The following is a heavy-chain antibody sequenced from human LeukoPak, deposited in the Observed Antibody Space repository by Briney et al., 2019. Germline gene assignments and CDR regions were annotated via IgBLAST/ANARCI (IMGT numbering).Heavy chain of an antibody. CDR2: IYTSGST. J-gene: IGHJ4*02. V-gene: IGHV4-4*07. CDR3: ARSSTTVTVYY. CDR1: GGSLSSFY. Sequence: SETLSLTCTVSGGSLSSFYWTWIRQPAGKGLEWIGRIYTSGSTNYHPSLKSRVTMSVDTSKNQFSLQLSFVTTADTAVYYCARSSTTVTVYYWGQGTLVTVSS. D-gene: IGHD4-17*01.